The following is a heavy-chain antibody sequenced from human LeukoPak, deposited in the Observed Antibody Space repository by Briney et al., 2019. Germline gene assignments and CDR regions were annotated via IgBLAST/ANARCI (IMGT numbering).Heavy chain of an antibody. D-gene: IGHD2-2*01. V-gene: IGHV1-2*02. CDR2: INPNSGGT. Sequence: ASVKVSRKASGYTFTGYYMHWVRQAPGQGLEWMGWINPNSGGTNYAQKFQGRVTMTRDTSISTAYMELSRLRSDDTAVYYCARDSVPYCSSTSCYSENFDYWGQGTLVTVSS. CDR1: GYTFTGYY. J-gene: IGHJ4*02. CDR3: ARDSVPYCSSTSCYSENFDY.